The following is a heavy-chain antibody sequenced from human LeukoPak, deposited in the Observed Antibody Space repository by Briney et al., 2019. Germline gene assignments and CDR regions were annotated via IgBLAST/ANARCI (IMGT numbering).Heavy chain of an antibody. Sequence: GGSLRLSCAASGFTFSSYAMHWVRQAPGKGLEWVAVISNDGSNKYYADSVKGRFTISRDNSKNTLYLQMNSLRPEDTAVYYCSRDPMTAAGTGSLDYWGQGTLVTVSS. CDR1: GFTFSSYA. J-gene: IGHJ4*02. CDR3: SRDPMTAAGTGSLDY. CDR2: ISNDGSNK. D-gene: IGHD6-13*01. V-gene: IGHV3-30-3*01.